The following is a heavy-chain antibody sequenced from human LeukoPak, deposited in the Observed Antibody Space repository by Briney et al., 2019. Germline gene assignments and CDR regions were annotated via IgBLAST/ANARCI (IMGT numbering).Heavy chain of an antibody. V-gene: IGHV3-23*01. Sequence: PGGSLRLSCAASGFTFSSYAMSWVRQAPGKGLEWVSAISGSGGSTYYADSVKGRFTISRDNSKNTLYLQMNSLRAEDTAVYYCAKDLLSGSGDFSWGVFDSWGQGTLVTVSS. D-gene: IGHD3-10*01. J-gene: IGHJ4*02. CDR2: ISGSGGST. CDR1: GFTFSSYA. CDR3: AKDLLSGSGDFSWGVFDS.